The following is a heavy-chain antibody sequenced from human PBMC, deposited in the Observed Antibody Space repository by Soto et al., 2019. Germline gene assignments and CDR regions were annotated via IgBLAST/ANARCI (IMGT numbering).Heavy chain of an antibody. V-gene: IGHV3-73*01. J-gene: IGHJ4*02. CDR2: IRNKAKSYAT. CDR1: GFTFSGST. Sequence: GGSLRLSCAASGFTFSGSTMHWVRQASGKGLEWVGRIRNKAKSYATAYAASVRGRFTISRDDSKNTAYLQMDSLKTEDTAVYYCTVFYCGADCYSVPSDYWGQGTLVTVSS. CDR3: TVFYCGADCYSVPSDY. D-gene: IGHD2-21*02.